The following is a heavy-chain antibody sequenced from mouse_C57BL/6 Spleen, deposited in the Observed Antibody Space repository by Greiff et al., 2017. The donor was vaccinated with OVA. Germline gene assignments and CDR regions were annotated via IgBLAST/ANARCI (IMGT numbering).Heavy chain of an antibody. V-gene: IGHV1-80*01. J-gene: IGHJ4*01. CDR3: ARSVVPYAMDY. CDR1: GYAFSSYW. D-gene: IGHD1-1*01. CDR2: IYPGDGDT. Sequence: QVQLKESGAELVKPGASVKISCKASGYAFSSYWMNWVKQRPGKGLEWIGQIYPGDGDTNYNGKFKGKATLTADKSSSTAYMQLSILTSEDSAVYFCARSVVPYAMDYWGQGTSVTVSS.